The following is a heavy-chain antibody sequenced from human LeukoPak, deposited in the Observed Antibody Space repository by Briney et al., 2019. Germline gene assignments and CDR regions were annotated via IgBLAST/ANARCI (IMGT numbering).Heavy chain of an antibody. V-gene: IGHV4-38-2*02. D-gene: IGHD6-13*01. CDR3: ASLTRDGYHFEW. J-gene: IGHJ4*02. CDR1: GYSISYGYF. Sequence: SETLSLTCSVSGYSISYGYFWAWIRQPPGKGLEWIGSVYHSGSTHYTPSFKSRITISLDTSKNHFSLKLTSVTAADTAVYFCASLTRDGYHFEWWGRGTLVTVSS. CDR2: VYHSGST.